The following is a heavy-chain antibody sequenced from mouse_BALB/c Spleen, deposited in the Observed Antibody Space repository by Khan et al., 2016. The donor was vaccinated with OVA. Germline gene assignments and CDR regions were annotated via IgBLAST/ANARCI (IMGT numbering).Heavy chain of an antibody. CDR2: ISSGGSYT. J-gene: IGHJ3*01. V-gene: IGHV5-6*01. Sequence: EVELVESGGDLVKPEGSLKLSCAASGFTFSTYGMSWVRQTPDKRLEWVTTISSGGSYTYYPDSVQGRFTISRDNAKNTLYLQMSSLKSEDTAMLYYATIAYYYDSEGFAYWGQGTLVTVSA. CDR1: GFTFSTYG. D-gene: IGHD1-1*01. CDR3: ATIAYYYDSEGFAY.